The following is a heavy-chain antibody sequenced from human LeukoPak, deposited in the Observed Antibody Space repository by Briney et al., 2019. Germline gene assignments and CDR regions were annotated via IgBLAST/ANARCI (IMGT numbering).Heavy chain of an antibody. D-gene: IGHD3-22*01. CDR3: AKDRHYNYDTSAYYPPHDAFDI. V-gene: IGHV3-23*01. CDR2: ISGGGGLT. J-gene: IGHJ3*02. CDR1: GFSFSNYA. Sequence: GGSLRLSCAGSGFSFSNYAMSWVRQAPGRGLEWVSSISGGGGLTYYADSVKGRFTISRDNSKNTLYVQMNSLRAEDTAVYYCAKDRHYNYDTSAYYPPHDAFDIWGQGTMVTVSS.